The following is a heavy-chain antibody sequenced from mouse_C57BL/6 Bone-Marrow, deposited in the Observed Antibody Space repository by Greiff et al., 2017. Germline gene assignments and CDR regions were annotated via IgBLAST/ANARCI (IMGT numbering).Heavy chain of an antibody. CDR2: IDPNSGST. CDR1: GYTFTSYW. V-gene: IGHV1-64*01. CDR3: AREGRFYGSSWYVDV. D-gene: IGHD1-1*01. Sequence: VQLQQPGAELVKPGASVKLSCKASGYTFTSYWMHWVKQRPGQGLEWIGMIDPNSGSTNYNEKFKSKATLTVDKSSSTAYMQLSSLTSEDSAVYYCAREGRFYGSSWYVDVWGTGTTVTVSS. J-gene: IGHJ1*03.